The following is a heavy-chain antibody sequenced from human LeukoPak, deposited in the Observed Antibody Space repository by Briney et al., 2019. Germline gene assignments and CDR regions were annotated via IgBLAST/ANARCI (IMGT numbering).Heavy chain of an antibody. CDR3: AKRLNHYYGDYSGWHYFDY. J-gene: IGHJ4*02. CDR1: GFTFSSYG. D-gene: IGHD4-17*01. Sequence: PGGSLRLSCAASGFTFSSYGMHWVRQAPGKGLEWVAVISYDGSNKYYADSVKGRFTISRDNSKNTLYLQMNSLRAEDTAVYYCAKRLNHYYGDYSGWHYFDYWGQGTLVTVS. CDR2: ISYDGSNK. V-gene: IGHV3-30*18.